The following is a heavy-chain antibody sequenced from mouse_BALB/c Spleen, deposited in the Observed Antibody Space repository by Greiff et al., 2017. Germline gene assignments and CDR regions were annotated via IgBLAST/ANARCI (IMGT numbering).Heavy chain of an antibody. V-gene: IGHV2-9*02. D-gene: IGHD2-4*01. J-gene: IGHJ2*01. CDR3: ARDEGLRRPFDY. CDR2: IWAGGST. CDR1: GFSLTSYG. Sequence: VKVVESGPGLVAPSQSLSITCTVSGFSLTSYGVHWVRQPPGKGLEWLGVIWAGGSTNYNSALMSRLSISKDNSKSQVFLKMNSLQTDDTAMYYCARDEGLRRPFDYWGQGTTLTVSS.